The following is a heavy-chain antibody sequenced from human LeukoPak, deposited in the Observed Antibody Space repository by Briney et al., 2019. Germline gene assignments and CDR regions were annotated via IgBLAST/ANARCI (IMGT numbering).Heavy chain of an antibody. J-gene: IGHJ3*02. CDR3: AWEGVAFDI. CDR1: GGSISSYY. V-gene: IGHV4-59*08. CDR2: IYYSGST. Sequence: PSETLSLTCTVSGGSISSYYWSWIRQPPGKGLEWIGYIYYSGSTNYNPSLKSRVTISVDTSKNQFSLKLSSVTAAGTAVYYCAWEGVAFDIWGQGTMVTVSS. D-gene: IGHD1-26*01.